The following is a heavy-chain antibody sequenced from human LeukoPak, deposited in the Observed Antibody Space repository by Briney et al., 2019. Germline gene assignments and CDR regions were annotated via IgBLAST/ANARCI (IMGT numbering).Heavy chain of an antibody. D-gene: IGHD6-19*01. CDR3: ARDPDSSGVFDY. Sequence: SVKVSCKASGGTFSSYAISWVRQAPGQGLEWMGGIIPIFGTANYAQKFQGRVTITADESTSTAYMELSSLRSEDTAVYYCARDPDSSGVFDYWGQGTLVTVSS. V-gene: IGHV1-69*01. CDR2: IIPIFGTA. J-gene: IGHJ4*02. CDR1: GGTFSSYA.